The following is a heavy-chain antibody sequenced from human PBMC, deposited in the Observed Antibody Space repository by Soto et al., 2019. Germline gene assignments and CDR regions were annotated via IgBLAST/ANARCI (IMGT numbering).Heavy chain of an antibody. D-gene: IGHD3-3*01. CDR3: AKGVYYDFWSGPLPDY. Sequence: PGGSLRLSCAASGFTFSSDAMSWVRQAPGKGLEWVSAISGSGGSTYHADSVKGRFTISRDNSKNTLYLQMNSLRAEDTAVYYCAKGVYYDFWSGPLPDYWGQGTLVTVSS. J-gene: IGHJ4*02. CDR2: ISGSGGST. V-gene: IGHV3-23*01. CDR1: GFTFSSDA.